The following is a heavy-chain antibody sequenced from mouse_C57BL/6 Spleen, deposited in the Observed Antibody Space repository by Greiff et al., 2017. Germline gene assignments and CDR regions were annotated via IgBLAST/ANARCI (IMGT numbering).Heavy chain of an antibody. CDR2: ISSGGSYT. CDR3: ARQIYYGNPYAMDY. CDR1: GFTFSSYG. Sequence: EVQLVESGGDLVKPGGSLKLSCAASGFTFSSYGMSWVSQTPDKRLEWVATISSGGSYTNYPDSVKGRFTISRDNAKNTLYRQMSSLKSEDTAMYYCARQIYYGNPYAMDYWGQGTSVTVSS. V-gene: IGHV5-6*01. D-gene: IGHD2-1*01. J-gene: IGHJ4*01.